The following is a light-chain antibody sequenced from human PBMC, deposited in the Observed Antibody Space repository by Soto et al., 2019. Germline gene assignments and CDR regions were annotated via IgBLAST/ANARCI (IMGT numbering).Light chain of an antibody. CDR3: QQYGSSPRT. V-gene: IGKV3-20*01. Sequence: DIVLTQSPGPLSLCPGERATLSCRASQSVSSSYLAWYQQKPGQAPRLLIYGASSRATGIPDRFSGSGSGTDFTLTISRLQPEDFAVYYCQQYGSSPRTFGQGTKVDI. CDR1: QSVSSSY. CDR2: GAS. J-gene: IGKJ1*01.